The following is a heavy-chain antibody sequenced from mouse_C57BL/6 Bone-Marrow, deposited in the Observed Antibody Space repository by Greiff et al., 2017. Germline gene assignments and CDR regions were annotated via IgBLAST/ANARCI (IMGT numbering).Heavy chain of an antibody. CDR1: GYTFTDYN. D-gene: IGHD1-1*01. J-gene: IGHJ2*01. CDR3: ARSCIYYGSSYYFDY. Sequence: EVKLMESGPELVKPGASVKMSCKASGYTFTDYNMHWVKQSHGKSLEWIGYINPNNGGTSYNQKFKGKATLTVNKSSSTAYMELRSLTSEDSAVYYCARSCIYYGSSYYFDYWGQGTTLTVSS. CDR2: INPNNGGT. V-gene: IGHV1-22*01.